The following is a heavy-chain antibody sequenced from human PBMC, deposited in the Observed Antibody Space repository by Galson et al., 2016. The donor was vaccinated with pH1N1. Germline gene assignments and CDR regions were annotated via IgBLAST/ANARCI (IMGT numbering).Heavy chain of an antibody. CDR3: ASQEFSDY. V-gene: IGHV5-51*03. J-gene: IGHJ4*02. CDR1: GYNFDRYW. CDR2: IYPGDSDT. D-gene: IGHD2/OR15-2a*01. Sequence: QSGAEVTKPGESLKISCKGSGYNFDRYWIGWVRQMPGKGLEWMGIIYPGDSDTRYSPSFQGQVSISADKSVSTAYLQWSSLKASDTAMYYCASQEFSDYWGQGPLVIGSS.